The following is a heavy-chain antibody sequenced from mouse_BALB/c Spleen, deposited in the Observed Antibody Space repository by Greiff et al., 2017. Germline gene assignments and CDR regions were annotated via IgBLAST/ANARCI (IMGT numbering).Heavy chain of an antibody. V-gene: IGHV1-69*02. D-gene: IGHD3-3*01. CDR3: TRSRAPYDYYAMDY. Sequence: QVQLQQPGAELVRPGASVKLSCKASGYTFTSYWINWVKQRPGQGLEWIGNIYPSDSYTNYNQKFKDKATLTVDKSSSTAYMQLSSPTSEDSAVYYCTRSRAPYDYYAMDYWGQGTSVTVSS. CDR2: IYPSDSYT. J-gene: IGHJ4*01. CDR1: GYTFTSYW.